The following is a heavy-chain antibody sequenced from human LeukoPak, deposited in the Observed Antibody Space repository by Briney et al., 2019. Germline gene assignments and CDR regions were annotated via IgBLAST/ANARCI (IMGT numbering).Heavy chain of an antibody. J-gene: IGHJ3*02. CDR3: ASPSYDSSGYYGLSGAFDI. CDR2: IYPGDSDT. V-gene: IGHV5-51*01. D-gene: IGHD3-22*01. Sequence: GESLKISCKGSGYSFTSYWIGWVRQMPGKGLEWMGIIYPGDSDTRYSPSFQGQVTISADKSISTAYLQWSSLKASDTAMYYCASPSYDSSGYYGLSGAFDIWGQGTMVTVSS. CDR1: GYSFTSYW.